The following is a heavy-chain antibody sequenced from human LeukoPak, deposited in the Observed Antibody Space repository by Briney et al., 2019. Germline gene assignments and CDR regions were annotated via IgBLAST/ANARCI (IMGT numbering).Heavy chain of an antibody. J-gene: IGHJ5*02. D-gene: IGHD3-9*01. CDR2: INSDGSST. Sequence: EGSLRLSCAASGFTFSSYWMHWVRQAPGRGLVWVSRINSDGSSTSYADSVKGRFTISRDNAKNTLYLQMNSLRAEDTAVYYCARGRYYDILTGYYKGGWFDPWGQGTLVTVSS. CDR3: ARGRYYDILTGYYKGGWFDP. CDR1: GFTFSSYW. V-gene: IGHV3-74*01.